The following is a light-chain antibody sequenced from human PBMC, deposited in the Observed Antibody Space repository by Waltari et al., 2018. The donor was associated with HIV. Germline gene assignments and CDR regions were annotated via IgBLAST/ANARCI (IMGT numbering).Light chain of an antibody. J-gene: IGKJ2*01. V-gene: IGKV3-20*01. CDR2: GAS. Sequence: EIVLTQSPGTLSLSPGERATLSCRASQSVTSTYLAWYQQKPGQPPRRLIFGASSRATGIPDRFSGSGSGTNFTLTISRLEPEDFAVYYCQQYGSSPGTFGQGTKVEIK. CDR1: QSVTSTY. CDR3: QQYGSSPGT.